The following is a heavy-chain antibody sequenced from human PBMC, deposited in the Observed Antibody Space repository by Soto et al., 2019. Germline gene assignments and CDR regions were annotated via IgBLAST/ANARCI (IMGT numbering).Heavy chain of an antibody. Sequence: PSPTLSLTCAVYGGSFSGYYWSWIRQPPGKGLEWIGEINHSGSTNYNPSLKSRVTISVDTSKNQFSLKLSSVTAADTAVYYCARGGSSHCSSTSCYLYYYYGMDVWGQGTTVTVSS. J-gene: IGHJ6*02. CDR3: ARGGSSHCSSTSCYLYYYYGMDV. D-gene: IGHD2-2*01. CDR1: GGSFSGYY. V-gene: IGHV4-34*01. CDR2: INHSGST.